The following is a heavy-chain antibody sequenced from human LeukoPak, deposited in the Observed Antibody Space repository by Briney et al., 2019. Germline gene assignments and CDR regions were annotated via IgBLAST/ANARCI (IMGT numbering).Heavy chain of an antibody. Sequence: GGSLRLSCAASGFTFDDYGMSWVRQAPGKGLEWVANIKQDGSEKYYVDSVKGRFTISRDNAKNSLYLQMNSLRAEDTAVYYCAREIPRLIGYPTPDAFDIWGQGTMVTVSS. CDR3: AREIPRLIGYPTPDAFDI. D-gene: IGHD3-16*01. J-gene: IGHJ3*02. CDR2: IKQDGSEK. V-gene: IGHV3-7*01. CDR1: GFTFDDYG.